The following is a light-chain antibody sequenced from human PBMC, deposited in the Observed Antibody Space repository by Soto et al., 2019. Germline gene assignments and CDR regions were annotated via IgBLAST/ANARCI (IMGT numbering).Light chain of an antibody. CDR2: DAS. J-gene: IGKJ5*01. CDR3: QQYHNWPIT. Sequence: EIVMTQYTATLSVSPGESATLSCRASQSVSSNLAWHQQKPGQAPRILMYDASTRATGISARFSGSGSGTEFTLTISSLQSEDFAVYYCQQYHNWPITFGQGTRLDIK. V-gene: IGKV3-15*01. CDR1: QSVSSN.